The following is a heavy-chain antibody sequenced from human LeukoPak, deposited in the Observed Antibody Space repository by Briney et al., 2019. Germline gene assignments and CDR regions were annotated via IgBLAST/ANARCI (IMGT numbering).Heavy chain of an antibody. V-gene: IGHV3-66*01. Sequence: GGSLRLSCAASGFTVSSNYMSWVRQAPGKGLEWVSVIYSGDTTYYADSVKGRFTISRDNSKPTLYLQMNSLRAEDTAVYYCARITMVRGTHAFDIWGQRTMVTVSS. CDR1: GFTVSSNY. CDR3: ARITMVRGTHAFDI. CDR2: IYSGDTT. J-gene: IGHJ3*02. D-gene: IGHD3-10*01.